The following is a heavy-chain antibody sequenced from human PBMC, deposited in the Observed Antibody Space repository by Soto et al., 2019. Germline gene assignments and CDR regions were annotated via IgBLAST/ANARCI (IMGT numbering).Heavy chain of an antibody. CDR2: INVGNGNT. CDR3: ARDWAGLDSYGFDL. CDR1: GYTFNIYA. V-gene: IGHV1-3*01. J-gene: IGHJ5*02. D-gene: IGHD5-18*01. Sequence: QVQLVQSGAEVKEPGASVKVSCKASGYTFNIYAIHWVRQAPGQRPEWMGWINVGNGNTKYSQKFQDRVTITRDTSASTAYMELSSLRSEDTALYYCARDWAGLDSYGFDLWGQGTLVIVSS.